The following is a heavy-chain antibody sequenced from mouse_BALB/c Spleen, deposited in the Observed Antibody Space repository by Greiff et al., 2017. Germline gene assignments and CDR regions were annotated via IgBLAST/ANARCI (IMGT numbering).Heavy chain of an antibody. Sequence: VQRVESGPELVKPGASVRISCKASGYTFTSYYIHWVKQRPGQGLEWIGWIYPGNVNTKYNEKFKGKATLTADKSSSTAYMQLSSLTSEDSAVYFCAREDGNYAMDYWGQGTSVTVSS. D-gene: IGHD2-1*01. CDR1: GYTFTSYY. J-gene: IGHJ4*01. CDR2: IYPGNVNT. CDR3: AREDGNYAMDY. V-gene: IGHV1S56*01.